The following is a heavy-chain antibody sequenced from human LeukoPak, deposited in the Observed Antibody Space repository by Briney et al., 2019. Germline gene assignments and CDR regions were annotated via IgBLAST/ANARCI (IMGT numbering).Heavy chain of an antibody. J-gene: IGHJ4*02. Sequence: RGSLRPSCAASGLTSTKAWTNSVRQAPRKGPERVVRTKSRDDGLTTDYAAPVKGRFTISRDDSKNTLYLQISSLNTEDTAVYYCVTDAATIGAGGTGPYWGQGTLVTVSS. CDR3: VTDAATIGAGGTGPY. CDR1: GLTSTKAW. D-gene: IGHD6-13*01. V-gene: IGHV3-15*01. CDR2: TKSRDDGLTT.